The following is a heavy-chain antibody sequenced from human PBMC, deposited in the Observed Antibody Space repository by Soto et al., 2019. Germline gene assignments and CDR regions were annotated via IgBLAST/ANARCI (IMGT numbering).Heavy chain of an antibody. CDR1: GGSISSGDYY. CDR2: IYYSGST. V-gene: IGHV4-30-4*01. J-gene: IGHJ6*02. Sequence: SETLSLTCTVSGGSISSGDYYWSWIRQPPGEGLEWIGYIYYSGSTYYNPSLKSRVTISVDTSKNQFSLKLSSVTAADTAVYYCARDGTITSYGMDVWGQGTTVTVSS. D-gene: IGHD5-12*01. CDR3: ARDGTITSYGMDV.